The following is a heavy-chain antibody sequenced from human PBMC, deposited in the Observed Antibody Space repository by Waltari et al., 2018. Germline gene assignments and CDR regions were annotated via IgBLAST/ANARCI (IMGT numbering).Heavy chain of an antibody. V-gene: IGHV3-23*01. CDR1: GFTFSSYA. Sequence: EVQLLESGGGLVQPGGSLRLSCAASGFTFSSYAMSWVRQAPGEGLEGVSAIRGSGGSTYYADSVKGRCTISRDNSKNTLYLQMNSLRAEDTAVYYCAKDGMTTVTTDYWGQGTLVTVSS. D-gene: IGHD4-17*01. CDR2: IRGSGGST. CDR3: AKDGMTTVTTDY. J-gene: IGHJ4*02.